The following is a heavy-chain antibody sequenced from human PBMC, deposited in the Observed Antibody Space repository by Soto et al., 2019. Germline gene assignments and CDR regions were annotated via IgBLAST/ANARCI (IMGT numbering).Heavy chain of an antibody. J-gene: IGHJ6*02. CDR3: ARTNWGPYYYYGMDV. CDR2: ISSSGSTI. V-gene: IGHV3-11*01. CDR1: GFTFSDYY. D-gene: IGHD7-27*01. Sequence: GGSLRLSCAASGFTFSDYYMSLIRQAPGKGLEWVSYISSSGSTIYYADSVKGRFTISRDNAKNSLYLQMNSLRAEDTAVYYCARTNWGPYYYYGMDVWGQGTTVTVSS.